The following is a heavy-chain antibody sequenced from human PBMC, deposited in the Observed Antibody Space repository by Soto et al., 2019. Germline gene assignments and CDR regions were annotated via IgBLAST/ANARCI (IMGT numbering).Heavy chain of an antibody. J-gene: IGHJ4*02. D-gene: IGHD3-16*02. Sequence: PGGSLRLSCAASGFTFSSYAMSWVRQAPGKGLEWVSAISGSGGSTYYADSVKGRFTISRDNSKNTLYLQMNSLRAEDTAVYYCAKTRMITFGGVIADFDYWGQGTLVTVSS. CDR3: AKTRMITFGGVIADFDY. CDR2: ISGSGGST. V-gene: IGHV3-23*01. CDR1: GFTFSSYA.